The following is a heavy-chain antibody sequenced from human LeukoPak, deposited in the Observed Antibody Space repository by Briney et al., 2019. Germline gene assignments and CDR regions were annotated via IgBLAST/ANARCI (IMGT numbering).Heavy chain of an antibody. V-gene: IGHV3-30*02. CDR1: GFTFSSSG. Sequence: PGGSLRLSCAASGFTFSSSGMHWVRQAPDKGLEWVAFIQYDGVDKFYVDSVKGRFTISRDNSKNALYLQMNSLRVEDTAMYYCARDQKLEPFHYWGQGTLVTVSS. CDR3: ARDQKLEPFHY. CDR2: IQYDGVDK. J-gene: IGHJ4*02. D-gene: IGHD1-1*01.